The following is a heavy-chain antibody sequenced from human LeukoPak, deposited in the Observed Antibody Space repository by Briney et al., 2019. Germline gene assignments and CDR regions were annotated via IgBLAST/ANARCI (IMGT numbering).Heavy chain of an antibody. J-gene: IGHJ4*02. CDR3: AKARIGLYYYDSSGYYFDY. Sequence: GGSLRLSCAASGFTVSSNYMSWVRQAPGKGLEWVSVIYSGGSTYYADSVKGRFTISRDNSKNTLYLQMNSLRAEDTAVYYCAKARIGLYYYDSSGYYFDYWGQGTLVTVSS. V-gene: IGHV3-53*01. CDR2: IYSGGST. D-gene: IGHD3-22*01. CDR1: GFTVSSNY.